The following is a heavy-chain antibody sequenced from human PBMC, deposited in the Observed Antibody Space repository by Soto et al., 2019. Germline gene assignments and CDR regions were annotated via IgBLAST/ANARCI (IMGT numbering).Heavy chain of an antibody. V-gene: IGHV1-24*01. D-gene: IGHD2-2*01. CDR2: FDPEDGET. J-gene: IGHJ6*02. Sequence: QVQPVQSGAEVKKPGASVKVSCKVSGYTLTELSMHWVRQAPGKGLEWMGGFDPEDGETIYAQKFQGRVTMTEDTSTDTAYMELSSLRSEDTAVYYCATTPCSSTSCSAGMDVWGQGTTVTVSS. CDR3: ATTPCSSTSCSAGMDV. CDR1: GYTLTELS.